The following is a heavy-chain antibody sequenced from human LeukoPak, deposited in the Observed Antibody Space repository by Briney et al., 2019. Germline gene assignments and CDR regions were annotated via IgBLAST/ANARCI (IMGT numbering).Heavy chain of an antibody. V-gene: IGHV5-51*01. Sequence: GESLKISCKGSGYSFTSYWIGWVRQMPGKGLEWMGIIYPGDSDTRYSPSFQGQVTISADESISTAYLQWSSLKASDTAMYYCARQLGDPDYYYYYMDVWGKGTTVTVSS. J-gene: IGHJ6*03. CDR2: IYPGDSDT. CDR3: ARQLGDPDYYYYYMDV. D-gene: IGHD2-21*02. CDR1: GYSFTSYW.